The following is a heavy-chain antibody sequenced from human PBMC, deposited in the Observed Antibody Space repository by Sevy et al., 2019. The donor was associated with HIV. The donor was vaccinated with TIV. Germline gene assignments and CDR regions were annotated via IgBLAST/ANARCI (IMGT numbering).Heavy chain of an antibody. D-gene: IGHD3-16*02. V-gene: IGHV3-7*03. Sequence: GGSLRLSCAASGFTFSSYWMSWVRQGPGKGLEWVANIKQDGSEKYYVDSVKGRFTISRDNAKNSLYLQMNSLRAEDTAVYYCARDEVMITFGGVIGNPHAFDIWGQGTMVTVSS. CDR2: IKQDGSEK. J-gene: IGHJ3*02. CDR3: ARDEVMITFGGVIGNPHAFDI. CDR1: GFTFSSYW.